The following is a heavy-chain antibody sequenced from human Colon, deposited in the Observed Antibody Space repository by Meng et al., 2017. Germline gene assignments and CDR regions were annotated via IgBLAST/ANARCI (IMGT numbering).Heavy chain of an antibody. J-gene: IGHJ4*02. CDR1: GGSFSDYY. D-gene: IGHD5-18*01. V-gene: IGHV4-34*02. Sequence: QQGGTVSGRPSRTRSLTCSLQGGSFSDYYWSWVRQPPGKGLEWIGEIHPTGSTSCNPSLKSRVSISVDTSKNQFSLKVSSVTAADTAMYYCARGMDKAKTGYWGQGTLVTVSS. CDR2: IHPTGST. CDR3: ARGMDKAKTGY.